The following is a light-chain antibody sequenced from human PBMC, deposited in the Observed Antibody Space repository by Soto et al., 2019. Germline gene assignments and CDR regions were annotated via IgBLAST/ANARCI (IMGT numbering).Light chain of an antibody. Sequence: QSALTQPASVSGSPGQSITISCTGTSSDVGTYNYVSWYRHHPGKAPKLMIYEVRNRPSGVSNRFSGSKSGNTASLTISGLQAEDEADYYCSSYTSSSTLVFGGGIKLTVL. CDR1: SSDVGTYNY. V-gene: IGLV2-14*01. CDR2: EVR. J-gene: IGLJ2*01. CDR3: SSYTSSSTLV.